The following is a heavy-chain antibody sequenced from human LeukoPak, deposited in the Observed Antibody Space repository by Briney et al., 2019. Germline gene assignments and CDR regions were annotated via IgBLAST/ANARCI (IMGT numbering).Heavy chain of an antibody. CDR1: GFTFSSYA. J-gene: IGHJ4*02. Sequence: GGSLRLSCAASGFTFSSYAMSWVRQAPGKGLEWVSAISGSGGSTYYADSVKGRFTISRDNSKNTLYLQMNSLRAEDTAVYYCAKGAYDFWSGYPTTFDYWGQGTLVTVSS. V-gene: IGHV3-23*01. D-gene: IGHD3-3*01. CDR3: AKGAYDFWSGYPTTFDY. CDR2: ISGSGGST.